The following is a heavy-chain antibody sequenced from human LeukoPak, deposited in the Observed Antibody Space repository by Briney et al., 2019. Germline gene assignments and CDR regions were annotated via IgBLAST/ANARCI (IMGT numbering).Heavy chain of an antibody. CDR3: PRDRRSYDVLTGSYLGNGESDY. V-gene: IGHV3-30*04. D-gene: IGHD3-9*01. J-gene: IGHJ4*02. Sequence: GGALRLSCAASGFTFSSSVMHGVRAAPGKGLGWVAVISYDATNQFYADLVTGRFTITRYKSSNTLFLHMDRLRPEDKVVYFGPRDRRSYDVLTGSYLGNGESDYWGQGGLV. CDR1: GFTFSSSV. CDR2: ISYDATNQ.